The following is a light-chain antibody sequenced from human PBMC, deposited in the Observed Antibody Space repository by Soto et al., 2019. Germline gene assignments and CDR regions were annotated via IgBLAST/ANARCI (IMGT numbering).Light chain of an antibody. J-gene: IGLJ1*01. V-gene: IGLV1-40*01. CDR1: SSNIGAGYD. CDR2: GNS. CDR3: QSYDSSLSGYV. Sequence: QSFLTQPPSVSGAPGQRVTISCTGSSSNIGAGYDVHWYQQLPGTAPKPLIYGNSNRPSGVPDRFSGSKSGTSASLAITGLQAEDEADYYCQSYDSSLSGYVFGTGTKVTVL.